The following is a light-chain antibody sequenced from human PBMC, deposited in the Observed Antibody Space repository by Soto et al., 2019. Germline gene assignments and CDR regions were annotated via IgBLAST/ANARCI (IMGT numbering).Light chain of an antibody. CDR1: QNIGSR. Sequence: DIPMTQSPSTLSASVGDRVAITCRASQNIGSRLAWYQQKPDEAPKLLIYDASSLESGVPLRFGGSGSGTDFNLIISSLQPDDFATYYCQQCNTPFTFGGGTKVEIK. CDR2: DAS. V-gene: IGKV1-5*01. CDR3: QQCNTPFT. J-gene: IGKJ4*01.